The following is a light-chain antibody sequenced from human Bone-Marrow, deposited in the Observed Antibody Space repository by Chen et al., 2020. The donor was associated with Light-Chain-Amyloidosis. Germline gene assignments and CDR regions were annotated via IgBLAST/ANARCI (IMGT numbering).Light chain of an antibody. J-gene: IGKJ4*01. V-gene: IGKV4-1*01. CDR2: WAS. CDR3: QQYYSTPPVT. Sequence: DIVMTQSPDSLAVSLGERATINCKSSQSVLYSSNNKNYLAWYQQKPGQPPKLLIYWASTRESGVPDRFSGSGSGTDFTRTISRLQAEDVAVYYCQQYYSTPPVTFGGGTKVEIK. CDR1: QSVLYSSNNKNY.